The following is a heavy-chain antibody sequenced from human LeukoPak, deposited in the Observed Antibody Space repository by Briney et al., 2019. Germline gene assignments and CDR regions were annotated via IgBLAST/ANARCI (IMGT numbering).Heavy chain of an antibody. CDR2: IKQGGSEK. J-gene: IGHJ4*02. V-gene: IGHV3-7*01. CDR1: GFTFSSYW. CDR3: ARAGYSSGWDY. Sequence: GGSLRLSCAASGFTFSSYWMSWVRQAPGRGLEWVANIKQGGSEKYHVDSVRGRFTISRDNAENSLYLQMNSLGGEDTAVYFCARAGYSSGWDYWGQGTLVTVSS. D-gene: IGHD6-19*01.